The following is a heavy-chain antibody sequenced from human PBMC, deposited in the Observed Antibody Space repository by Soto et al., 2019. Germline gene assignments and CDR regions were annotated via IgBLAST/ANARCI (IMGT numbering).Heavy chain of an antibody. J-gene: IGHJ4*02. CDR3: ARQIYDSDTGPICQYCFDA. D-gene: IGHD3-22*01. Sequence: PGESLKISCKGSGYSFAGYWITWVRQKPGKGLEWMGRIAPSDSQTYYSPSFRGHVTISVTKSITTVFLQWSSLRASDTAMYYCARQIYDSDTGPICQYCFDAWGQGTPVTVSS. CDR2: IAPSDSQT. CDR1: GYSFAGYW. V-gene: IGHV5-10-1*01.